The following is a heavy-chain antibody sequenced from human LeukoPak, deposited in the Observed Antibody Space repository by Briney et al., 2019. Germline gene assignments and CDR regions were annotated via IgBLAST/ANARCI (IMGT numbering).Heavy chain of an antibody. CDR3: ARDSGSGWYNWFDP. CDR2: FYRGDST. J-gene: IGHJ5*02. D-gene: IGHD6-19*01. Sequence: GGSLRLSCAASGFTVSSSYMYWVRQAPGKGLEWVSFFYRGDSTYYAESVRGRFTISRDNSKNTLYLQMNSLRAEDTAVYYCARDSGSGWYNWFDPWGQGTLATVSS. CDR1: GFTVSSSY. V-gene: IGHV3-53*05.